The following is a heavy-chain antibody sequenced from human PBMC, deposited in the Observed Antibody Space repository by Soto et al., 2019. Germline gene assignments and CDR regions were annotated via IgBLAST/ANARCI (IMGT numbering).Heavy chain of an antibody. D-gene: IGHD6-19*01. CDR1: VFTFISYG. CDR3: AKAVSSLAVAGLYFDY. J-gene: IGHJ4*02. Sequence: GWSLRLSCASSVFTFISYGMHWVRQAPGKGLEWVAVISYDGSNKYYADSVKGRFTISRDNSKNTLYLQMNSLRAEDTAVYYCAKAVSSLAVAGLYFDYWGQGTLVTVSS. V-gene: IGHV3-30*18. CDR2: ISYDGSNK.